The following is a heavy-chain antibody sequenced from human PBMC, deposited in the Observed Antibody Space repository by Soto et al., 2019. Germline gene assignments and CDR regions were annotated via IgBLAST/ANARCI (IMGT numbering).Heavy chain of an antibody. CDR1: GGSFSGYY. CDR3: ARGRGYSYGHYYYYGMDV. CDR2: INHSGST. Sequence: QVQLQQWGAGLLKPSETLSLTCAVYGGSFSGYYWSWIRQPPGKGLEWIGEINHSGSTNYNPSLKSRVTIAVDTSKKQFSLKLGSVTAADTAVYYCARGRGYSYGHYYYYGMDVWGQGTTVTVSS. V-gene: IGHV4-34*01. J-gene: IGHJ6*02. D-gene: IGHD5-18*01.